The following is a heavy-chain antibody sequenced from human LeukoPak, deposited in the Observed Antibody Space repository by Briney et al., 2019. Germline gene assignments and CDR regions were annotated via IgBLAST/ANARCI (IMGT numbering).Heavy chain of an antibody. CDR3: ARAPRTEYYFDY. D-gene: IGHD3-10*01. CDR2: ISSSSSYI. J-gene: IGHJ4*02. V-gene: IGHV3-21*01. CDR1: GFTFSSYC. Sequence: GGSLRLSCAASGFTFSSYCMNWVRQAPGKGLEWVSSISSSSSYIYYADSVKGRFTISRDNAKNSLYLQMNSLRAEDTAVYYCARAPRTEYYFDYWDQGTLVTVSS.